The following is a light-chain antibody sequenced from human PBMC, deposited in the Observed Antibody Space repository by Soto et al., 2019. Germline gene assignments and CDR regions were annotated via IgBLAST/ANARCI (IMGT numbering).Light chain of an antibody. V-gene: IGKV3-20*01. CDR1: RSVAGY. Sequence: EIVMTQSPATLSVSPGETATLSCRASRSVAGYLAWYQQKPGQAPRLLIYGASSRATGIPDRFSGSGSGTDFTLTISRLEPEDFAVYYCQQYGSSPLTFGGGTKVDI. J-gene: IGKJ4*01. CDR2: GAS. CDR3: QQYGSSPLT.